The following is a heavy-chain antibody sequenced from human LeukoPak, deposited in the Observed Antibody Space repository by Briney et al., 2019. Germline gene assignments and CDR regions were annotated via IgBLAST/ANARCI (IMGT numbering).Heavy chain of an antibody. J-gene: IGHJ4*02. CDR1: GGSVSSTRYF. V-gene: IGHV4-39*01. Sequence: WETLSLTCTVSGGSVSSTRYFWGWIRQPPGNGLEWIGSIKYSGSTYYNPSLKSRVTISVATSKNQFSLELSSVTAADTAVYYCASLVSSAYSTFDCWGQGTLVTVSS. D-gene: IGHD3-22*01. CDR2: IKYSGST. CDR3: ASLVSSAYSTFDC.